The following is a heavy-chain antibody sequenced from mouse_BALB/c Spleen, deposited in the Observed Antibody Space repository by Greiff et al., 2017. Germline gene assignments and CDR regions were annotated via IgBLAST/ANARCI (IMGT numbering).Heavy chain of an antibody. V-gene: IGHV1-69*02. CDR2: IYPSDSYT. Sequence: QVQLQQPGAELVRPGASVKLSCKASGYTFTSYWINWVKQRPGQGLEWIGYIYPSDSYTNYNQKFKDKATLTVDKSSSTAYMQLSSPTSEDSAVYYCTRPITTTGQAWFAYWGQGTLVTVSA. D-gene: IGHD2-4*01. J-gene: IGHJ3*01. CDR1: GYTFTSYW. CDR3: TRPITTTGQAWFAY.